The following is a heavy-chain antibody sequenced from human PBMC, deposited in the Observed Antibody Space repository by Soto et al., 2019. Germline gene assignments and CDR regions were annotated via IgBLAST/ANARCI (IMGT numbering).Heavy chain of an antibody. D-gene: IGHD3-10*01. CDR3: AKDSPRGSGYYYYGMDV. V-gene: IGHV3-30*18. CDR1: GFTFSSYG. CDR2: ISYDGSNK. Sequence: QVQLVESGGGVVQPGRSLRLSCAASGFTFSSYGMHWVRQAPGKGLEWVAVISYDGSNKYYADSVKGRFTISRDNSKNTLYLQMNSLRAEDTAVYYCAKDSPRGSGYYYYGMDVW. J-gene: IGHJ6*01.